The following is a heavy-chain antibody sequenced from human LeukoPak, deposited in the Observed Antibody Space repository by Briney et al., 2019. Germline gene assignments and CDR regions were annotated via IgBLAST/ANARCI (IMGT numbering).Heavy chain of an antibody. Sequence: GGSLRLSCAASGFTFSSYWMHWVRQAPGKGLVWVSRINSDGSSTSYADSVKGRFTISRDNAKNTLYLQMNSLRAEDAAVYYCARDQDSGYDYFDYWGQGTLVTVSS. D-gene: IGHD5-12*01. CDR1: GFTFSSYW. J-gene: IGHJ4*02. CDR3: ARDQDSGYDYFDY. V-gene: IGHV3-74*01. CDR2: INSDGSST.